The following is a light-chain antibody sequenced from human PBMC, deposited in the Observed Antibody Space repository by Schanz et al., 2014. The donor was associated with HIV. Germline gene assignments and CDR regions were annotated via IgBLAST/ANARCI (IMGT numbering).Light chain of an antibody. Sequence: DIQMTQSPSTLSASVGDRVTITCRASQTISSWLAWYQQKPGKVPKLLIYKASNLESGVPSRFSGSGSGTEFSLTISSLQPEDFATYYCLQYNDNPLTFGGGTKVEIK. V-gene: IGKV1-5*03. CDR1: QTISSW. J-gene: IGKJ4*01. CDR2: KAS. CDR3: LQYNDNPLT.